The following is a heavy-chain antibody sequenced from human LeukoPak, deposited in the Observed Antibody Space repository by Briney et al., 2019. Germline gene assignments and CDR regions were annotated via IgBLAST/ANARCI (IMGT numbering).Heavy chain of an antibody. Sequence: PGGSLRLSCAASGFTFSSCSMNWVRQAPGKGLEWVSYISSSSSTIYYADSVKGRFTISRDNAKNSLYLQMNSLRAEDTAVYYCARDRWFGESEAFDIWGQGTMVTVSS. CDR3: ARDRWFGESEAFDI. CDR1: GFTFSSCS. J-gene: IGHJ3*02. D-gene: IGHD3-10*01. CDR2: ISSSSSTI. V-gene: IGHV3-48*01.